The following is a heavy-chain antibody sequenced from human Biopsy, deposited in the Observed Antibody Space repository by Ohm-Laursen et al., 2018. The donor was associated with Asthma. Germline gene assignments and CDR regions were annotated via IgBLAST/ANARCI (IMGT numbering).Heavy chain of an antibody. CDR2: IWYDGGNK. Sequence: RSLRLSCTASGFTFSSYGMHWVRQAPGKGLEWVAVIWYDGGNKYYADSVKGRFIISRDNSKNTLYLQMNSLRAEDTAVYYCARTFHFWSPYHAEHYQLWGQGTLVTVSS. J-gene: IGHJ1*01. CDR3: ARTFHFWSPYHAEHYQL. V-gene: IGHV3-33*01. D-gene: IGHD3-3*02. CDR1: GFTFSSYG.